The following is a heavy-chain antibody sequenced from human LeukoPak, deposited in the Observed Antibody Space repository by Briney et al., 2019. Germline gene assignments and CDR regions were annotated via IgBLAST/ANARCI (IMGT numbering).Heavy chain of an antibody. CDR1: GGSISSYY. V-gene: IGHV4-34*01. CDR2: INHSGST. CDR3: ARRGRAWSGPSYYYYMDV. J-gene: IGHJ6*03. Sequence: PSETLSLTCTVSGGSISSYYWSWIRQPPGKGLEWIGEINHSGSTNYNPSLKSRVTISVDTSKNQFSLKLSSVTAADTAVYYCARRGRAWSGPSYYYYMDVWGKGTTVTVSS. D-gene: IGHD3-3*01.